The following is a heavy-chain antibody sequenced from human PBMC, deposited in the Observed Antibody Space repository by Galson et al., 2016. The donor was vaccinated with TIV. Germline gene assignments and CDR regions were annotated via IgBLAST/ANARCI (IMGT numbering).Heavy chain of an antibody. D-gene: IGHD1-26*01. V-gene: IGHV3-53*01. J-gene: IGHJ4*02. CDR1: GFSVSYKH. Sequence: SLRLSCAAPGFSVSYKHMIWVRQTPGKGLEWVSLIYSNDDTYYADSVKGRFTISRDNSKNTLYLQMNSLRAEDTAVYYCAREGKGAAYPNNFDYWGQGTLVTVSS. CDR3: AREGKGAAYPNNFDY. CDR2: IYSNDDT.